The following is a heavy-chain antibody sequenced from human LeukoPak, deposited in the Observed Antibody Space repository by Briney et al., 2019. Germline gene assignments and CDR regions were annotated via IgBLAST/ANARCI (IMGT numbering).Heavy chain of an antibody. J-gene: IGHJ4*02. V-gene: IGHV3-21*01. Sequence: GGSLRLSGAASGLSFNSNSMNWVRQAPGKGLEWVSAISASSTSIKYADSVKGRFTISRDNARSSVYLEMNSLRVDDTAVYYCAKVGTGNQYGSGDFDLWGQGSLVTVSS. CDR1: GLSFNSNS. CDR3: AKVGTGNQYGSGDFDL. CDR2: ISASSTSI. D-gene: IGHD3-10*01.